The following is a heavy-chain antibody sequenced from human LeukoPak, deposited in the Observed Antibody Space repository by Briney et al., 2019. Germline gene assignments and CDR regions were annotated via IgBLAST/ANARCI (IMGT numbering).Heavy chain of an antibody. J-gene: IGHJ4*02. V-gene: IGHV1-8*01. D-gene: IGHD7-27*01. CDR1: GYTFTNYD. Sequence: GASVKVSCNASGYTFTNYDINWVRQATGQRPEWMGWMSPNSGDTGYAQKFQDRVTMTRNTSISTAYMELSSLRSDDTAVYYCARGPPNWGYDYWGPGTLVTVSS. CDR3: ARGPPNWGYDY. CDR2: MSPNSGDT.